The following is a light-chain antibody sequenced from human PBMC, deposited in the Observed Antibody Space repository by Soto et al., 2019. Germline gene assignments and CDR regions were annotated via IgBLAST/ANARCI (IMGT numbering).Light chain of an antibody. V-gene: IGKV3-20*01. CDR1: QSISSF. CDR3: QQYDASPVT. J-gene: IGKJ5*01. CDR2: GAT. Sequence: EVVLTQSPGTGSFSPGGRATLSCRASQSISSFLAWYQQKPGQAPRLLIYGATSRATGIPDRFSGSGSGTDFSLTVSRLEPEDFAVYYCQQYDASPVTFGQGTRLDI.